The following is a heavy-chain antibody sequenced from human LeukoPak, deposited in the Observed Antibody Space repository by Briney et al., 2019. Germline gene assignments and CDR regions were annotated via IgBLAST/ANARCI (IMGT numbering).Heavy chain of an antibody. D-gene: IGHD6-19*01. CDR3: ARDVVAGTYYYYGMDV. J-gene: IGHJ6*04. Sequence: GGSLRLSCAASGFTFSSYSMNWVRQAPGKGLGWVSCISISSSYIYYADSVKGRFTISRDNAKNSLYLQMNSLRAEDTAVYYCARDVVAGTYYYYGMDVWGKGTTVTVSS. CDR2: ISISSSYI. CDR1: GFTFSSYS. V-gene: IGHV3-21*01.